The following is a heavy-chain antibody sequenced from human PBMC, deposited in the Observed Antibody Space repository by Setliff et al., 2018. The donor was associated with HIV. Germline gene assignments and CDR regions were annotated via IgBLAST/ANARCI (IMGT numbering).Heavy chain of an antibody. CDR3: ARGSGSYSMLAFDI. V-gene: IGHV4-31*03. Sequence: SETPSLTCSVSGGSISSGSYYWSWIRQHPGKGLEWIGYIFYSGSTTYNPSLKSRLTISVDTSKNQFSLKLSSVTAADTAVYYCARGSGSYSMLAFDIWGQGTMVTVSS. D-gene: IGHD1-26*01. CDR2: IFYSGST. J-gene: IGHJ3*02. CDR1: GGSISSGSYY.